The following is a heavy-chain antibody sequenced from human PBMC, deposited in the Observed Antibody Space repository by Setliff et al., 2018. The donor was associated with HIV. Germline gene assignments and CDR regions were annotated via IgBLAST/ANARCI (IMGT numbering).Heavy chain of an antibody. CDR2: INAGNGNT. CDR1: GYTFTGYY. CDR3: ARDHRPNYYDNSGSPGY. J-gene: IGHJ4*02. Sequence: ASVKVSFKASGYTFTGYYMHWVRQAPGQRLEWMGRINAGNGNTKYSQKFQGRVTITRDTSATTAYMELSSLRSEDTAVYYCARDHRPNYYDNSGSPGYWGQGTLVTVSS. D-gene: IGHD3-22*01. V-gene: IGHV1-3*01.